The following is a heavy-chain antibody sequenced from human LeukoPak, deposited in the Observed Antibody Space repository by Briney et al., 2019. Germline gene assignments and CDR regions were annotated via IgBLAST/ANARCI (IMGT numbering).Heavy chain of an antibody. CDR3: AKGLRFLEWLFSPDFDY. D-gene: IGHD3-3*01. Sequence: PGRSLSLSCAASGFTFDDYAMHWVRPAPGKGLGWVSGISWNSGSIGYADSVKGRFTISRDNAKNSLYLQMDSLRAEDTALYYCAKGLRFLEWLFSPDFDYWGQGTLVTVSS. V-gene: IGHV3-9*01. CDR1: GFTFDDYA. J-gene: IGHJ4*02. CDR2: ISWNSGSI.